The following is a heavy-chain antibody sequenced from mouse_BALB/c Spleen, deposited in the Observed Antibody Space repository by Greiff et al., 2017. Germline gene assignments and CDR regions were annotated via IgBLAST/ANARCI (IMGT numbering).Heavy chain of an antibody. CDR1: GFTFTDYY. CDR3: ARDVMISWFAY. V-gene: IGHV7-3*02. J-gene: IGHJ3*01. CDR2: IRNKANGYTT. D-gene: IGHD2-4*01. Sequence: EVQRVESGGGLVQPGGSLRLSCATSGFTFTDYYMSWVRQPPGKALEWLGFIRNKANGYTTEYSASVKGRFTISRDNSQSILYLQMNTLRAEDSATYYCARDVMISWFAYWGQGTLVTVSA.